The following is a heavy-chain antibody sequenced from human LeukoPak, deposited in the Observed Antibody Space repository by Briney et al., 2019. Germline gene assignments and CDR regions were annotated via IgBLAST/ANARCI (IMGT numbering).Heavy chain of an antibody. Sequence: PGGSLRLSCAASGFTFSSYGMHWVRQAPGKGLEWVAFIRYDESLKYYADSVKGRFTGSRDNSKNTLYLQMNSLRVEDTAVYYCAKDLGWFDPWGQGTLVTVSS. CDR2: IRYDESLK. J-gene: IGHJ5*02. CDR1: GFTFSSYG. CDR3: AKDLGWFDP. D-gene: IGHD3-16*01. V-gene: IGHV3-30*02.